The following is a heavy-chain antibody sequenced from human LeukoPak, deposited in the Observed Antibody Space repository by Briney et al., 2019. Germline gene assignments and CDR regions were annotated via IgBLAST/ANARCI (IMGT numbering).Heavy chain of an antibody. CDR3: ARGGYYDSSGYFDY. V-gene: IGHV4-31*03. CDR2: IYYSGST. Sequence: PSETLSLTCTVSGGSISSGGYYWGWIRQHPGKGLEWIGYIYYSGSTYYNPSLKSRVTISVDTSKNQFSLKLSSVTAADTAVYYCARGGYYDSSGYFDYWGQGTLVTVSS. J-gene: IGHJ4*02. CDR1: GGSISSGGYY. D-gene: IGHD3-22*01.